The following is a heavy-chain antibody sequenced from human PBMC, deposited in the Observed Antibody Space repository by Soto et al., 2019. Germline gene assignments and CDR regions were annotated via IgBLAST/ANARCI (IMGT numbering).Heavy chain of an antibody. V-gene: IGHV3-23*01. Sequence: GGSLRLSCAASGFTFSGHTMSWVRQAPGKGLEWVSAISGSGGSPSYADSVQGRFTISRDNPKNTLYLQMSSLRVEDTAIYYCAKARCTSNTCYVPDHWGQGTLVPVS. D-gene: IGHD2-15*01. CDR3: AKARCTSNTCYVPDH. CDR1: GFTFSGHT. CDR2: ISGSGGSP. J-gene: IGHJ5*02.